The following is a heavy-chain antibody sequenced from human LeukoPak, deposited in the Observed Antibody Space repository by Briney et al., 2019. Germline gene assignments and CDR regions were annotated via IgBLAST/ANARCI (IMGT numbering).Heavy chain of an antibody. CDR3: ATKQWLAPPPDS. Sequence: GGSPRPSRAASLVTSTKYSTLSGCQAPQKGLESVSPINIEGTVTTYADSVKGRFTVSRDNADNTMFLQMNSVRGEDTAVYYCATKQWLAPPPDSWGQGTPVTVSS. J-gene: IGHJ4*02. D-gene: IGHD6-19*01. CDR1: LVTSTKYS. CDR2: INIEGTVT. V-gene: IGHV3-74*01.